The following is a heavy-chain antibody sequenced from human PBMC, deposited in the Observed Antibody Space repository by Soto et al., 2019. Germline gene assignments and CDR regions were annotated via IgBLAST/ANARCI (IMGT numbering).Heavy chain of an antibody. D-gene: IGHD3-22*01. CDR3: ARDQRDYYDSSDPGYYFDY. CDR1: GFTFSSYA. CDR2: LSYDGSNK. J-gene: IGHJ4*02. Sequence: GGSLRLSCAASGFTFSSYAMHWVRQAPGKGLEWVAVLSYDGSNKYYADSVKGRFTISRDNSKNTLYLQMNSLRAEDTAVYYCARDQRDYYDSSDPGYYFDYWGQGTLVTVSS. V-gene: IGHV3-30-3*01.